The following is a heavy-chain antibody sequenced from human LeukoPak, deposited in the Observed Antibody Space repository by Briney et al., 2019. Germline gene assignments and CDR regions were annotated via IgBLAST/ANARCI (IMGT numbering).Heavy chain of an antibody. CDR1: GYTFTSYD. J-gene: IGHJ5*02. Sequence: ALVKVSCKASGYTFTSYDINWVRQATGQGLEWMGWMNPNSGNTGYAQKFQGRVTMTRNTSISTAYMELSSLRSEDTAVYYCARKRVIAAAGTGPGWWFDPWGQGTLVTVSS. CDR3: ARKRVIAAAGTGPGWWFDP. V-gene: IGHV1-8*01. CDR2: MNPNSGNT. D-gene: IGHD6-13*01.